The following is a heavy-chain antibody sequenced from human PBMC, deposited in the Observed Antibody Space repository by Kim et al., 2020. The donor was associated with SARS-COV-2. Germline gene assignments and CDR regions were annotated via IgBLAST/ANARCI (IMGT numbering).Heavy chain of an antibody. CDR3: AKDLSSIAVAGTYYYYGMDV. V-gene: IGHV3-33*06. CDR2: IWYDGSNK. J-gene: IGHJ6*02. Sequence: GGSLRLSCAASGFTFSSYGMHWVRQAPGKGLEWVAVIWYDGSNKYYADSVKGRFTISRDNSKNTLYLQMNSLRAEDTAVYYCAKDLSSIAVAGTYYYYGMDVWGQGTTVTVSS. D-gene: IGHD6-19*01. CDR1: GFTFSSYG.